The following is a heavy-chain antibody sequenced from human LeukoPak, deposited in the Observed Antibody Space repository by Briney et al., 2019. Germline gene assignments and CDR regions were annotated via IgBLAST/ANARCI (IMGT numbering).Heavy chain of an antibody. Sequence: GGSLRLSCAASGFTFSSYWMRWVRQAPGKGLEWVANIKQDGSEKYYVDSVKGRFTISRDNAKNSLYLQMNSLRAEDTAVYCCARALDILTGYSPSGYWGQGTLVTVSS. D-gene: IGHD3-9*01. V-gene: IGHV3-7*01. CDR3: ARALDILTGYSPSGY. J-gene: IGHJ4*02. CDR1: GFTFSSYW. CDR2: IKQDGSEK.